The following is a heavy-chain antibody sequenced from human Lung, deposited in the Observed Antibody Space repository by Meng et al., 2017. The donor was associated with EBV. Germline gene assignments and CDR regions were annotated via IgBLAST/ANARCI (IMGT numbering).Heavy chain of an antibody. CDR1: GFSLSTRGVG. D-gene: IGHD6-6*01. CDR3: AHIIAARPFDY. V-gene: IGHV2-5*02. J-gene: IGHJ4*02. Sequence: QVTLKESAPTLVKPTQTLTLTFTSSGFSLSTRGVGVCWIRQPPGKALEWLALIYWDDDKRYSPSLKSRLTITKDTSKNQVVLTMTNMDPVDAATYYCAHIIAARPFDYWGQGTLVTVSS. CDR2: IYWDDDK.